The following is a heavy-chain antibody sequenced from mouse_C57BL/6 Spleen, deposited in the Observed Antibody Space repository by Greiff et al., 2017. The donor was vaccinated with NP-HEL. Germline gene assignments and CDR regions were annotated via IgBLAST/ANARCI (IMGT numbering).Heavy chain of an antibody. D-gene: IGHD1-1*01. Sequence: QVQLQQPGAELVRPGSSVKLSCKASGYTFTSYWMHWVKQRPIQGLEWIGNIDPSDSETHYNQKFKDKATLTVDKSSSTAYMQLSSLTSEDSAVYYCARLPYYYGSEGDYGGQGTTLTVSS. J-gene: IGHJ2*01. CDR2: IDPSDSET. V-gene: IGHV1-52*01. CDR3: ARLPYYYGSEGDY. CDR1: GYTFTSYW.